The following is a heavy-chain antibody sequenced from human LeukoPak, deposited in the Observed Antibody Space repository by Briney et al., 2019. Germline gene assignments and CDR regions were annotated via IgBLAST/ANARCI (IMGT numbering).Heavy chain of an antibody. Sequence: SETLSLTCTVSNCSIIPYYWSWIRQPAGKGLECIVRIYPSGSTTYKPALKSRVTMSVDTSKNQFSLKLTSVTAADTAVYYCAKLSRNRWFDPWGQGILVTVSS. CDR2: IYPSGST. CDR1: NCSIIPYY. CDR3: AKLSRNRWFDP. V-gene: IGHV4-4*07. D-gene: IGHD1-14*01. J-gene: IGHJ5*02.